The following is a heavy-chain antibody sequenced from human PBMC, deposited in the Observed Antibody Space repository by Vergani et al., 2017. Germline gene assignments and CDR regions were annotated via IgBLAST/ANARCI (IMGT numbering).Heavy chain of an antibody. CDR1: GYTFTSYY. CDR2: INPSGGST. D-gene: IGHD5-24*01. V-gene: IGHV1-46*01. Sequence: QVQLVQSGAEVKKPGASVKVSCKASGYTFTSYYMHWLRPAPGQGLEWMGIINPSGGSTSYAQKYQGSVTMTRDTSTSTVYMELSSLRSEDTAVYYCARDSTRDPYHHYYGMDVWGRGTTVTVSS. J-gene: IGHJ6*02. CDR3: ARDSTRDPYHHYYGMDV.